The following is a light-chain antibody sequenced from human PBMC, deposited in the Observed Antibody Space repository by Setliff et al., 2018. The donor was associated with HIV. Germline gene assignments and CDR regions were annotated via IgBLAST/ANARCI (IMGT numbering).Light chain of an antibody. CDR2: EVR. V-gene: IGLV2-14*01. Sequence: LTQPASVSGSPGQSITISCTGTSSDVGGYSYVSWYQQHPGKAPKLIIYEVRNRPSGISNRFSGSKSGNTASLTISGLQAEDEADYYCSSYAISNTLPFGTGTKVTVL. J-gene: IGLJ1*01. CDR3: SSYAISNTLP. CDR1: SSDVGGYSY.